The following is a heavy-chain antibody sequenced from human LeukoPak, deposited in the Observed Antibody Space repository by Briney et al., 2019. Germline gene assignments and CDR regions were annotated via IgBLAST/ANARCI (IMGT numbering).Heavy chain of an antibody. D-gene: IGHD5-18*01. J-gene: IGHJ6*02. CDR2: INPSGGST. V-gene: IGHV1-46*01. CDR1: GCTFTSYY. CDR3: ASYSYGYHYYGMDI. Sequence: ASVKVSCKASGCTFTSYYMHWVRQAPGQGLEWMGIINPSGGSTSYAQKFQGRATMTRDTSTSTVYMELSSLRSEDTAVYYCASYSYGYHYYGMDIWGQGTTVAVSS.